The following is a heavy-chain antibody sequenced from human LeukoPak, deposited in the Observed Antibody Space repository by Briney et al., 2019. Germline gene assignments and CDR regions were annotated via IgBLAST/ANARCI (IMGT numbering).Heavy chain of an antibody. CDR1: GGSISSGSYY. D-gene: IGHD1-7*01. CDR2: IYYSGST. J-gene: IGHJ5*02. V-gene: IGHV4-61*10. Sequence: PSQTLSLTCTVSGGSISSGSYYWSWIRQPAGKGLEWIGYIYYSGSTNYNPSLKSRVTISVDTSKNQFSLKLSSVTAADTAVYYCARLELRPWFDPWGQGTLVTVSS. CDR3: ARLELRPWFDP.